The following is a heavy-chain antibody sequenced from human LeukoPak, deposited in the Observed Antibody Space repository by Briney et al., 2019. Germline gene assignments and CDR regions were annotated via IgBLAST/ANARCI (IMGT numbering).Heavy chain of an antibody. V-gene: IGHV3-53*01. CDR2: IYTGGST. Sequence: GGSLRLSCAASGFAVSGYYMSWVRQAPGKGLEWVSIIYTGGSTYYADSVKGRFTISRDNAKNSLYLQMNSLRAEDTAVYYCARDSSSWSNFDYWGQGTLVTVSS. CDR1: GFAVSGYY. CDR3: ARDSSSWSNFDY. D-gene: IGHD6-13*01. J-gene: IGHJ4*02.